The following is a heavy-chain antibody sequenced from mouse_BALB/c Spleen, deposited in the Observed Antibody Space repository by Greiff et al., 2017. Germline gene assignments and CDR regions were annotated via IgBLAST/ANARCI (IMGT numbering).Heavy chain of an antibody. J-gene: IGHJ2*01. CDR3: ARDGYRFDY. CDR1: GFTFSSFG. V-gene: IGHV5-17*02. CDR2: ISSGSSTI. D-gene: IGHD2-3*01. Sequence: EVQLVESGGGLVQPGGSRKLSCAASGFTFSSFGMHWVRQAPEKGLEWVAYISSGSSTIYYADTVKGRFTISRDNPKNTLFLQMTSLRSEDTAMYYCARDGYRFDYWGQGTTLTVSS.